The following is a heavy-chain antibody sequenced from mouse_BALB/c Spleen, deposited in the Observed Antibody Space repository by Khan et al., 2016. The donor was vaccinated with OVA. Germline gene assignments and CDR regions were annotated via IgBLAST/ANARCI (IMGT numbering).Heavy chain of an antibody. V-gene: IGHV3-2*02. Sequence: EVQLQESGPGLVKPSQSLSLTCTVTGYSITSGYGWNWIRQFPGNKLEWMCYISYSGNTNYTPSFKSRISITRDTSKNQFFLQLNSVTTEDTATYYCARTARIKYWGQGTTLTVSS. J-gene: IGHJ2*01. CDR3: ARTARIKY. CDR2: ISYSGNT. CDR1: GYSITSGYG. D-gene: IGHD1-2*01.